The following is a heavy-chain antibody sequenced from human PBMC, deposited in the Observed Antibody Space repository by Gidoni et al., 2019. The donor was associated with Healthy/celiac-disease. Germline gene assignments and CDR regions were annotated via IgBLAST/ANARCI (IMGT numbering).Heavy chain of an antibody. CDR2: LIPIFGTA. J-gene: IGHJ3*02. D-gene: IGHD5-18*01. CDR1: GGTFSSYA. Sequence: QVQMVQSGAEVKKPGSSVTVSCKASGGTFSSYASRWVRQAPGQGLEWMGGLIPIFGTAHYAQTFQGRFTLTADESTSTAYMELSSLRSEATAVYYCAGENGPHWIPLWISDAFDIWGQGTMVTVSS. CDR3: AGENGPHWIPLWISDAFDI. V-gene: IGHV1-69*01.